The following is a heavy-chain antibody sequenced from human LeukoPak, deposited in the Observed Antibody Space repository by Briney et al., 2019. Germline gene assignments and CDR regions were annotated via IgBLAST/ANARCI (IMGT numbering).Heavy chain of an antibody. CDR2: ISYDGSNK. J-gene: IGHJ4*02. CDR1: GFTFSSYA. CDR3: AKGQYYYDTQGFDY. D-gene: IGHD3-22*01. Sequence: GGSLRLSCAASGFTFSSYAMHWVRQAPGKGLEWVAVISYDGSNKYYADSVKGRFTISRDNSKNTLYLQMNSLRAEDTAVYYCAKGQYYYDTQGFDYWGQGTLVTVSS. V-gene: IGHV3-30-3*01.